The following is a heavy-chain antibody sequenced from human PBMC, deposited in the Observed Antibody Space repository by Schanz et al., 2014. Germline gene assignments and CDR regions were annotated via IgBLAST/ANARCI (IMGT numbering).Heavy chain of an antibody. D-gene: IGHD3-16*01. J-gene: IGHJ3*01. V-gene: IGHV3-23*04. Sequence: EVQLVESGGGLVQPGGSLRLSCAASGFIFSNFAMEWVRQAPGKGLEWVSAISGSGAGTYYADSVKGRFTFSRDNSKNTVYLQMNSLRSEDTAVYYCTRDRGALINHNDALDLWGQGTMVSVSS. CDR3: TRDRGALINHNDALDL. CDR2: ISGSGAGT. CDR1: GFIFSNFA.